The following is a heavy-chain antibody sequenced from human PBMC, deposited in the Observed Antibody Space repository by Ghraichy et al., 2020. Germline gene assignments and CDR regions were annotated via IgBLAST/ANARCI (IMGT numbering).Heavy chain of an antibody. D-gene: IGHD6-13*01. V-gene: IGHV3-48*01. CDR3: VRGAANADNWFDP. Sequence: GGSLRLPGEGSGHVSNNDGMKKVVYRLLMGQEWISYIRGSSNVIYYADSVKGRFTISRDNAKKSLFLQMNNLKPEDTGVYYCVRGAANADNWFDPWGQGT. CDR2: IRGSSNVI. J-gene: IGHJ5*02. CDR1: GHVSNNDG.